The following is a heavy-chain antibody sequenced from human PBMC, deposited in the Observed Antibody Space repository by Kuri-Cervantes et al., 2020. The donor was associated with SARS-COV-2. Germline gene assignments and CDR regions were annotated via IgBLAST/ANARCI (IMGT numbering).Heavy chain of an antibody. Sequence: GESLKISCKGSGYSFPSYWISWVRQKPGKGLEWMGRIDPSDSYIRYSPTFQGHVTISADESSSTAYLQWSSLKASDTAMYYCATQYDWNGPLRYGLDVWGQGTAVTVSS. J-gene: IGHJ6*02. D-gene: IGHD1-20*01. CDR2: IDPSDSYI. V-gene: IGHV5-10-1*01. CDR1: GYSFPSYW. CDR3: ATQYDWNGPLRYGLDV.